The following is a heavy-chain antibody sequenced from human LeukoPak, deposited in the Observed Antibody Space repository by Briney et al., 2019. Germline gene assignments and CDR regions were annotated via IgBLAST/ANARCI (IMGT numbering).Heavy chain of an antibody. V-gene: IGHV3-23*01. CDR2: ISGGGGTT. D-gene: IGHD6-19*01. CDR1: GFTFSGYA. J-gene: IGHJ5*02. Sequence: GGSLRLSCAASGFTFSGYAMSWVRQAPGKGLEWVSAISGGGGTTHYADSVKGRFTISRDNSKSTLYLQMNSLRAEDTAIYYCAKCPRRGIAVTGTDYNWFDPWGQGTLVTVSS. CDR3: AKCPRRGIAVTGTDYNWFDP.